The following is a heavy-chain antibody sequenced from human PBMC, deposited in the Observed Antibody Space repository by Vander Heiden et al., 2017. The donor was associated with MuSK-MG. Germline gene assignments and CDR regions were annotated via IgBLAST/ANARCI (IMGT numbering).Heavy chain of an antibody. CDR2: IIPIFGTA. Sequence: QVQLVQSGAEVKKPGSSVKVSCKASGGTFSSYAISWVRQAPGQGLEWMGGIIPIFGTANYAKKFQGRVTITADESTSTAYRELSSLRSEETAVYYCARGDITGTTARLVTWFDPWCQGTMVTVYS. CDR3: ARGDITGTTARLVTWFDP. V-gene: IGHV1-69*01. CDR1: GGTFSSYA. D-gene: IGHD1-7*01. J-gene: IGHJ5*02.